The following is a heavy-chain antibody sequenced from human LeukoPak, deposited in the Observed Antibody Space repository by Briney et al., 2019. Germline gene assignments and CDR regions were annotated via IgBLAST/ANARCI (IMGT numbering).Heavy chain of an antibody. CDR1: GFTFSSYA. D-gene: IGHD3-22*01. CDR3: AREACPYRLCYYDSSGYSLNYYFDY. J-gene: IGHJ4*02. V-gene: IGHV3-30-3*01. CDR2: ISYDGSNK. Sequence: GSLRLSCAASGFTFSSYAMHWVRQAPGKGLEWVAVISYDGSNKYYADSVKGRFTISRDNSKNTLYLQMNSLRAEDTAVYYCAREACPYRLCYYDSSGYSLNYYFDYWGQGTLVTVSS.